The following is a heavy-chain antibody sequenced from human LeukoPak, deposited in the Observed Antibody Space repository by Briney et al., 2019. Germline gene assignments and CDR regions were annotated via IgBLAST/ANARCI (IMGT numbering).Heavy chain of an antibody. CDR2: ISWDGGST. D-gene: IGHD1-26*01. CDR1: GFTFDDYA. J-gene: IGHJ5*02. CDR3: AKDIMTGHTRRAGSGIWFDP. V-gene: IGHV3-43D*03. Sequence: GGSLRLSCAASGFTFDDYAMHWVRQAPGKGLEWVSLISWDGGSTYYADSVKGRFTISRDNSKNSLYLQMNSLRAEDTALYYCAKDIMTGHTRRAGSGIWFDPWGQGTLVTVSS.